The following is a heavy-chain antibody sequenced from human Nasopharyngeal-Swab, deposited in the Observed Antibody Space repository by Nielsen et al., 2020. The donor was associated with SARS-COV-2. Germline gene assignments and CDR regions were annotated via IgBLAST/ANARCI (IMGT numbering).Heavy chain of an antibody. Sequence: GESLKISCAASGFTVSSNYMSWVRQAPGKGLEWVSMINSDGKTHYGDSVKGRFTITRDIPKNTLSLQMNSLRAEDTGVYYCARDPRVLWSGYVHYYGMDVWGQGTTVIVSS. CDR2: INSDGKT. D-gene: IGHD3-3*01. V-gene: IGHV3-53*01. CDR1: GFTVSSNY. J-gene: IGHJ6*02. CDR3: ARDPRVLWSGYVHYYGMDV.